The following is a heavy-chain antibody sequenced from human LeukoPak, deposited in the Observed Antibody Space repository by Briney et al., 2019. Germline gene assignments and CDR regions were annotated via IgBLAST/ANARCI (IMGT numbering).Heavy chain of an antibody. CDR2: IRYDGNKE. Sequence: GGSLRLSCAASGFTFSSYGMHWVRQAPGKGLEWVAFIRYDGNKENYADSVKGRFTISRDHSKNTLYLQMNSLRAEDTAVYYCAKRVDGSGSPFVGAFDIWGQGTMVTVSS. D-gene: IGHD3-10*01. CDR1: GFTFSSYG. J-gene: IGHJ3*02. V-gene: IGHV3-30*02. CDR3: AKRVDGSGSPFVGAFDI.